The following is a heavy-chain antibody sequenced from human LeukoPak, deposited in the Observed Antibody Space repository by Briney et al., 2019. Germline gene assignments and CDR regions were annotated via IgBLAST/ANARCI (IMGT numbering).Heavy chain of an antibody. CDR2: IYSSGST. V-gene: IGHV4-61*02. J-gene: IGHJ6*03. CDR3: AREANAYCSSTSCLSRAAYYMDV. D-gene: IGHD2-2*01. CDR1: GYSISSGSHY. Sequence: PSETLSLTCTVSGYSISSGSHYWSWIRQPAGKGLEWIGRIYSSGSTNYNPSLKSRVTISVDTSKNQFSLKLSSVTAADTAVYYCAREANAYCSSTSCLSRAAYYMDVWGKGTTVTVSS.